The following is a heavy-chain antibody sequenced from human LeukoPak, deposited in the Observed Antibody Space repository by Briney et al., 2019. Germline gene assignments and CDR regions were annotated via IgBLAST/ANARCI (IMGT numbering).Heavy chain of an antibody. J-gene: IGHJ4*02. D-gene: IGHD2-2*01. CDR3: AREVAFVVVPAAATYYFDY. V-gene: IGHV1-2*06. CDR2: INPNSGGT. CDR1: GYTFTGYY. Sequence: ASVKVSCKASGYTFTGYYMHWVRQAPGQGLEWMGRINPNSGGTNYAQKFQGRVTMTRDTSISTAYMELSSLRSEGTAVYCCAREVAFVVVPAAATYYFDYWGQGTLVTVSS.